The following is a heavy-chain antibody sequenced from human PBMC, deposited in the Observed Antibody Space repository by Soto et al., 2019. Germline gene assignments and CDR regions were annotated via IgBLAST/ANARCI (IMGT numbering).Heavy chain of an antibody. V-gene: IGHV3-33*01. CDR3: ARDEGVFGVVLDY. CDR1: GYSFSRHG. CDR2: ICYDGSRQ. Sequence: QVHLVESGGGVVQPGTSLRLSCAASGYSFSRHGMHWVRQAPGKGLEWVAVICYDGSRQYYSESVKGRFTISRDDSENTIYLQMNSLGAEDTAVYYCARDEGVFGVVLDYWGLGPRVTVSS. J-gene: IGHJ4*02. D-gene: IGHD3-3*01.